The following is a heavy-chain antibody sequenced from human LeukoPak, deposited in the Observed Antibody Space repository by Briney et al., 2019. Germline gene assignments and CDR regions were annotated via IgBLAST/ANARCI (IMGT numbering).Heavy chain of an antibody. Sequence: GGSLRLSCAASGFTFSSYAMHWVRQAPGKGLEWVALISYDGTNKYYADSVRGRFTISRDNSKSALYLQMSSLGAEDTAVYYCTKVGDNWDFDYWGQGTLVTVSS. CDR1: GFTFSSYA. J-gene: IGHJ4*02. CDR2: ISYDGTNK. V-gene: IGHV3-30*18. D-gene: IGHD1-1*01. CDR3: TKVGDNWDFDY.